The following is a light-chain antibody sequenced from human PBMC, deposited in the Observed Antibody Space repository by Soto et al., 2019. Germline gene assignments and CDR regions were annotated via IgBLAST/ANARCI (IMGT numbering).Light chain of an antibody. Sequence: QSVPTQPPSASGSPGQSVTISCTGTNSNVGGYNYVSWYQQHPGKAPKLMIYEVSKRPSGVPDRFSGSKSGNTASLTVSGLQAEDEADYYCSSYAGSNNLIFGSWSKVTV. CDR2: EVS. J-gene: IGLJ1*01. CDR3: SSYAGSNNLI. CDR1: NSNVGGYNY. V-gene: IGLV2-8*01.